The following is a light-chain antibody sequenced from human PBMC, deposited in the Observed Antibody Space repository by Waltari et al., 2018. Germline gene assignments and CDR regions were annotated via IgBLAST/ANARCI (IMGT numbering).Light chain of an antibody. CDR1: ALAKKY. CDR2: EDT. J-gene: IGLJ2*01. CDR3: YSTDSNSNYGV. V-gene: IGLV3-10*01. Sequence: SYEWTQPPSVSVSPGQTARITCSGDALAKKYASWYQKKPGQAPVLILYEDTKRPSEIPERFSGSISGKMATLTISGAQVEDEAVYYCYSTDSNSNYGVFGGGTKLTVL.